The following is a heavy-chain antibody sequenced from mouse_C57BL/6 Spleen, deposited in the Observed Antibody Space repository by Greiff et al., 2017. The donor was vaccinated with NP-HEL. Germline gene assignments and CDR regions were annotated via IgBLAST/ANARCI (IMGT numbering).Heavy chain of an antibody. V-gene: IGHV5-9-1*02. J-gene: IGHJ4*01. D-gene: IGHD2-2*01. CDR3: TREGLPHYYAMDY. CDR2: ISSGGDYI. Sequence: EVQVVESGEGLVKPGGSLKLSCAASGFTFSSYAMSWVRQTPEKRLEWVAYISSGGDYIYYADTVKGRFTISRDNARNTLYLQMSSLKSEDTAMYYCTREGLPHYYAMDYWGQGTSVTVSS. CDR1: GFTFSSYA.